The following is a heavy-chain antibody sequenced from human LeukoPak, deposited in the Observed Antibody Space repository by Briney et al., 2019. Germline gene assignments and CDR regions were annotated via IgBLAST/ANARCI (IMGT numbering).Heavy chain of an antibody. CDR2: IYYSGST. CDR1: GGSISSSSYY. J-gene: IGHJ6*03. Sequence: SETLSLTCTVSGGSISSSSYYWGWIRQPPGKGLEWIGSIYYSGSTNYNPSLKSRVTISVDTSKNQLSLKLNSVTAADTAVYYCARTTEEYYGSGKFRKYYSYYYYMDVWGKGTTVTVSS. D-gene: IGHD3-10*01. V-gene: IGHV4-39*07. CDR3: ARTTEEYYGSGKFRKYYSYYYYMDV.